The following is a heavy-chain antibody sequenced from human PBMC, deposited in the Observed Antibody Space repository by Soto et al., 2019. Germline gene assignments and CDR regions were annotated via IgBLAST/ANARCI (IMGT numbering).Heavy chain of an antibody. V-gene: IGHV1-69*12. J-gene: IGHJ3*02. CDR3: ARDGGGREMATADDAFDI. CDR1: GGTFSSYA. CDR2: IIPIFGTA. D-gene: IGHD3-16*01. Sequence: QVQLVQSGAEVKKPGSSVKVSCRASGGTFSSYAISWVRQAPGQGLEWMGGIIPIFGTANYAQKFQGRVTITADESTSTAYMELSSLRSEDTAVYYCARDGGGREMATADDAFDIWGQGTMVTVSS.